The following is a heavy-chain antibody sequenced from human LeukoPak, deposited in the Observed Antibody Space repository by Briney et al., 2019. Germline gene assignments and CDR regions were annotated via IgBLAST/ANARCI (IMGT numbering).Heavy chain of an antibody. V-gene: IGHV4-30-2*01. Sequence: SETLSLTCTVSGGSMSGYYWSWIRQPPGKGLEWIGYIHHTGSTYYNPSLKSRVTISVDRSKNQFSLKLSSVTAADTAMYFCARTPTYCGGDCYYFDPWGQGTLVTVSS. J-gene: IGHJ5*02. D-gene: IGHD2-21*02. CDR1: GGSMSGYY. CDR3: ARTPTYCGGDCYYFDP. CDR2: IHHTGST.